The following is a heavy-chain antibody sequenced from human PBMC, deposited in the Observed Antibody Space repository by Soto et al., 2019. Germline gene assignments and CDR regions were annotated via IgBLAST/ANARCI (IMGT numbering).Heavy chain of an antibody. CDR2: ISGSGGST. CDR3: VKVPKGGIALWIDY. D-gene: IGHD3-16*01. CDR1: GFTFSSYA. J-gene: IGHJ4*02. Sequence: EVQLLESGGGLVQPGGSLRLSCAASGFTFSSYAMSWVRQAPGKGLEWVSAISGSGGSTYYADSVKGRFTISRDNSKNALYLQMNSLTAEETDVYYCVKVPKGGIALWIDYCGQGTLVTVS. V-gene: IGHV3-23*01.